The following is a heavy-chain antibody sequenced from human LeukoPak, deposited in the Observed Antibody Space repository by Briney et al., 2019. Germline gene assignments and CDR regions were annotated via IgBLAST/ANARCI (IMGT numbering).Heavy chain of an antibody. CDR3: AKDPSTLTLTDDY. Sequence: SGGSLRLSCAASGFTVSSNYMSWVRQAPGKGLEWVSVIYSGGSTYYADSVKGRFTISRDNSKNTLYLQMNSLRAEDTAIYYCAKDPSTLTLTDDYWGQGTLVTVSS. CDR1: GFTVSSNY. CDR2: IYSGGST. J-gene: IGHJ4*02. V-gene: IGHV3-53*01.